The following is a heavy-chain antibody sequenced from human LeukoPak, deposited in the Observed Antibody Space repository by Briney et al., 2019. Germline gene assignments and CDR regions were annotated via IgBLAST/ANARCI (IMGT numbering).Heavy chain of an antibody. D-gene: IGHD5-12*01. Sequence: QAGGTLRLSCAASGFTFSSHGMSWVRQAPGKGLEWVSTISGSGDNTYYADSVKGRFTISRDNSKNTLYLQMNSLRAEDTAVYYCAKEQRGYSGYMVGSCFDPWGQGTLVTVSS. V-gene: IGHV3-23*01. J-gene: IGHJ5*02. CDR3: AKEQRGYSGYMVGSCFDP. CDR1: GFTFSSHG. CDR2: ISGSGDNT.